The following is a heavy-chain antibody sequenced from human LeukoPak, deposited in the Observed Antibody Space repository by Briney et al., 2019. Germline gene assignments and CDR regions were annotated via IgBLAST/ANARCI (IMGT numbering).Heavy chain of an antibody. D-gene: IGHD7-27*01. J-gene: IGHJ6*03. CDR3: ARGGAVLGIGYYYYYMDV. Sequence: SETLSLTCAVYGGSLSGYYWYWIRQTPEKGLEWIGEINHSGNTNYNPSVKSRVTISVDTPKNQFSLKVRSVTAADTAVYYCARGGAVLGIGYYYYYMDVWGKGTTVTVSS. V-gene: IGHV4-34*01. CDR2: INHSGNT. CDR1: GGSLSGYY.